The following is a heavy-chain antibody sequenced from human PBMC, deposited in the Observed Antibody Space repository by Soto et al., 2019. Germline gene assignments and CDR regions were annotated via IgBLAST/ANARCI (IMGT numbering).Heavy chain of an antibody. CDR3: ARDGYSNLIDY. Sequence: ASVKVSCKASGYTFTSYGISWVRQAPGQGLEWMGWINAGNGNTKYSQKFQGRVTITRDTSASTAYMELSSLRSEDTAVYYCARDGYSNLIDYWGQGTLVTVSS. CDR1: GYTFTSYG. V-gene: IGHV1-3*01. J-gene: IGHJ4*02. D-gene: IGHD4-4*01. CDR2: INAGNGNT.